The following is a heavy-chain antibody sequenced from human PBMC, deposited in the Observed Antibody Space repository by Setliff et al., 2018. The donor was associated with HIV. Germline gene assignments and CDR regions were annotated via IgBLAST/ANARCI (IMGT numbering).Heavy chain of an antibody. CDR2: INPNNGDT. V-gene: IGHV1-2*02. D-gene: IGHD5-18*01. Sequence: RASVKVSCKASRYTFTDYYMHWVRQAPGQGLEWMGWINPNNGDTNYAQHFQDRVSMTRDTSISTVYMELSRLGSDDTAVYYCARSGAGYSTGPLYYYMDVWGKGTTVTVSS. J-gene: IGHJ6*03. CDR3: ARSGAGYSTGPLYYYMDV. CDR1: RYTFTDYY.